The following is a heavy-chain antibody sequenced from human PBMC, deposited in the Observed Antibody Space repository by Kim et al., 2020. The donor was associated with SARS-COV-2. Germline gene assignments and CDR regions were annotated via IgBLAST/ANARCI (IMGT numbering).Heavy chain of an antibody. CDR1: GDSIRSGGYY. CDR3: ARHSGGYCYYNMDV. J-gene: IGHJ6*02. Sequence: SETLSLTCTVSGDSIRSGGYYWAWIRQPPGKGLEWIGSVYYSGSTYYNPSLKSRVTISVDTSKNQFTLKRTSVTAADTAVYYCARHSGGYCYYNMDVWGQGTPVTVSS. D-gene: IGHD3-16*01. V-gene: IGHV4-39*01. CDR2: VYYSGST.